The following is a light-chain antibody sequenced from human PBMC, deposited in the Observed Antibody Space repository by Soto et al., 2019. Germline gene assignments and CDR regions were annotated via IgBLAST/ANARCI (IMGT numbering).Light chain of an antibody. J-gene: IGKJ1*01. CDR1: QSVSSNN. CDR2: GAS. CDR3: QLFDGLLLT. Sequence: EIVLTQSPGTLSLSPGERATLSCSASQSVSSNNLAWYQQKPGQAPRLLIYGASGRATGIPDRFSGSGFETVITLTISRLEPEDFAVYYRQLFDGLLLTFRQGTKVETK. V-gene: IGKV3-20*01.